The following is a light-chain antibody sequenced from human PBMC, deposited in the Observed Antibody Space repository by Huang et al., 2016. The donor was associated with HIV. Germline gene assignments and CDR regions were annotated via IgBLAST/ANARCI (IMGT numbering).Light chain of an antibody. CDR3: HQRANWPLGT. J-gene: IGKJ1*01. Sequence: EVVLTQSPATLSLSPGERATLSCRARQSISTYLAWYQQKPGQAPRTLIYDASNRATCVPLRFRGRGSETDFTLTISSLQPEDFAVYYCHQRANWPLGTFGQGTKVEIK. V-gene: IGKV3-11*01. CDR2: DAS. CDR1: QSISTY.